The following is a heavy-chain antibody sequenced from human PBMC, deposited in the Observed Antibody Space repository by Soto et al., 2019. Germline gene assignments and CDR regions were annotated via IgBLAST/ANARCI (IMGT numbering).Heavy chain of an antibody. CDR2: INPSGGST. J-gene: IGHJ6*02. Sequence: ASVKVSCKASGYTFTSYYMHWVRQAPGQGLEWMGIINPSGGSTSYAQKFQGRVTMTRDTSTSTVYMELSSLRSEDTAVYYCARGYGSGSYYYYYGMDVWGQGTTVTVSS. D-gene: IGHD1-26*01. V-gene: IGHV1-46*01. CDR3: ARGYGSGSYYYYYGMDV. CDR1: GYTFTSYY.